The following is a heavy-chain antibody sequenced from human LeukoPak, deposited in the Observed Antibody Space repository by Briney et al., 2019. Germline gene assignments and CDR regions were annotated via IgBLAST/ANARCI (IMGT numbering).Heavy chain of an antibody. Sequence: PSETLSLTCAVSGGPISSGGYSWSWIRQPPGKGLEWIGYIYYSGSTYYNPSLKSRVTISVDTSKNQFSLKLSSVTAADTAVYYCVREYCSGGSCYHGFPNAFDIWGQGTMVTVSS. J-gene: IGHJ3*02. D-gene: IGHD2-15*01. V-gene: IGHV4-30-4*07. CDR1: GGPISSGGYS. CDR2: IYYSGST. CDR3: VREYCSGGSCYHGFPNAFDI.